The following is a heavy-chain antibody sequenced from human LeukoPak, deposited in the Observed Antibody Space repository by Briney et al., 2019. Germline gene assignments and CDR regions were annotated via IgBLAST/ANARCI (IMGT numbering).Heavy chain of an antibody. CDR1: GGSFSSSYW. D-gene: IGHD1-26*01. J-gene: IGHJ4*02. V-gene: IGHV4-4*02. CDR2: IYHSGST. CDR3: ASGGLGSFDF. Sequence: SETLSLTCAVSGGSFSSSYWWSWVRQPPGKGLEWIGEIYHSGSTYYNPSLKSRVTMSVDKSKNQFSLKLNSVTAADTAVYYCASGGLGSFDFWGQGALVTVSS.